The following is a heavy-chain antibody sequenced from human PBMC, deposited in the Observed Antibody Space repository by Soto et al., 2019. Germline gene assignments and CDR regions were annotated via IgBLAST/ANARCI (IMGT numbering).Heavy chain of an antibody. CDR1: GFSFSGYT. Sequence: GESLTISCAASGFSFSGYTMNWVRQAQGKGLEWISGINGGGGTTYYADSVKGRFTISRDDSKNILYLQMNSPRAEDTAIYYCAKDRHPDGIWTFDYWGRGTLVTVSS. D-gene: IGHD3-9*01. CDR3: AKDRHPDGIWTFDY. CDR2: INGGGGTT. V-gene: IGHV3-23*01. J-gene: IGHJ4*02.